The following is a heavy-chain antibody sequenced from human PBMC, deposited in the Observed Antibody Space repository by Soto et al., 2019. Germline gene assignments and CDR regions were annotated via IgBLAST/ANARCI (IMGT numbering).Heavy chain of an antibody. D-gene: IGHD4-4*01. CDR2: MNTNSGNT. CDR1: GYTFTSYD. J-gene: IGHJ5*02. V-gene: IGHV1-8*01. Sequence: QVQLVQSGAEVKKPGASVKVSCKASGYTFTSYDINWVRQATGQGLEWMGWMNTNSGNTGYAQKFQGRVTMTRNTSIITAYMELSSLRSEDTAVYYCAREGVKDYIFWFDPWGQGTLVTVSS. CDR3: AREGVKDYIFWFDP.